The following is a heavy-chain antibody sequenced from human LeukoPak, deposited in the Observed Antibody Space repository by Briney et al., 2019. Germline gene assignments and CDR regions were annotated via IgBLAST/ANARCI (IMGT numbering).Heavy chain of an antibody. D-gene: IGHD5-24*01. CDR1: GGSISSYY. CDR2: IYYSGST. V-gene: IGHV4-59*01. CDR3: ARDGAMAKFDY. Sequence: PSETLSLTCTVPGGSISSYYWSWIRQPPGKGLEWIGYIYYSGSTNYNPSLKSRVTISVDTSKNQFSLKLSSVTAADTAVYYCARDGAMAKFDYWGQGTLVTVSS. J-gene: IGHJ4*02.